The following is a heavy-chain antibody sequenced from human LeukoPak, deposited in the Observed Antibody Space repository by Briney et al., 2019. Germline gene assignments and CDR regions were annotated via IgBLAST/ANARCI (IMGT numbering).Heavy chain of an antibody. CDR1: GVSISSGGYY. CDR2: IYYSGST. Sequence: PSETLSLTCTVSGVSISSGGYYCSWIRQHPGKGLEWIVYIYYSGSTYYNPSLKSRFNISVDTSKNQFSLKLSSVTAAATAVYYCARARTKYCSGGSCYSVLEVYFDYWGQGTLVTVSS. D-gene: IGHD2-15*01. J-gene: IGHJ4*02. V-gene: IGHV4-31*03. CDR3: ARARTKYCSGGSCYSVLEVYFDY.